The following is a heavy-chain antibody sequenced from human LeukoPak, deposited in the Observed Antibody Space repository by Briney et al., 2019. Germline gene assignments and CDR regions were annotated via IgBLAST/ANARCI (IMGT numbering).Heavy chain of an antibody. CDR1: GGSISSYY. Sequence: SETLSLTCTVSGGSISSYYWSWSRQPPGEGLGWIGYIYYRGGTNYNPSLKRRVTIPVDTPKNQFSLTPSSAPAAATAVYYCATEDDYLVGAFDMWGQGTVVTVSS. V-gene: IGHV4-59*01. CDR3: ATEDDYLVGAFDM. J-gene: IGHJ3*02. CDR2: IYYRGGT. D-gene: IGHD5-24*01.